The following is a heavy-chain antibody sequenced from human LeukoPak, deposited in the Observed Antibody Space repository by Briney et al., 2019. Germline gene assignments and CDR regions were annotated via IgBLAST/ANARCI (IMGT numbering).Heavy chain of an antibody. J-gene: IGHJ4*02. CDR1: GYTFTGYY. CDR3: ARDFQGPGTRGY. V-gene: IGHV1-2*06. CDR2: INPNSGGT. Sequence: AASVKVSCKASGYTFTGYYMHWVRQAPGQGLEWMGRINPNSGGTNYAQKFQGRVTMTRDTSISTAYMELSRLRSDDTAVYYCARDFQGPGTRGYWGQGTLVTVSS. D-gene: IGHD6-13*01.